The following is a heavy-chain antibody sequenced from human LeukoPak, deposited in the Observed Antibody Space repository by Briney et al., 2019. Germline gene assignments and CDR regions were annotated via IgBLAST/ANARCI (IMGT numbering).Heavy chain of an antibody. CDR3: ASSKTNGDSSGWYAWFDP. V-gene: IGHV4-59*01. D-gene: IGHD6-19*01. Sequence: SEALSLTCPVSGGSISSYYWSWIRQPPGTGLEGIGDSYYCGGTKYNPSLNSRGTISVDTSKNQFSLKLSSATAADTAVYYCASSKTNGDSSGWYAWFDPWGQGTLVTVSS. J-gene: IGHJ5*02. CDR2: SYYCGGT. CDR1: GGSISSYY.